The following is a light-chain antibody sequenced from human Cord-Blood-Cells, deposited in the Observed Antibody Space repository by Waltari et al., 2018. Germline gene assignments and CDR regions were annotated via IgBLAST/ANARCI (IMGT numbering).Light chain of an antibody. J-gene: IGLJ1*01. CDR3: CSYAGSSTYV. Sequence: QSALTQPASVSGSPGQSITLPCTGTSSDVGSYNLVSWYQQHQGKAPKLMIYEVSKRPSGVSNRFSGSKSGNTASLTISGLQAEDEADYYCCSYAGSSTYVFGTGTKVTVL. CDR1: SSDVGSYNL. CDR2: EVS. V-gene: IGLV2-23*02.